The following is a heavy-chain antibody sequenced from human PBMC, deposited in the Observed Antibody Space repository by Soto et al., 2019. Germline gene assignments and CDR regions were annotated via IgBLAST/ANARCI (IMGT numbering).Heavy chain of an antibody. J-gene: IGHJ6*02. CDR2: IYYIGHT. V-gene: IGHV4-59*01. D-gene: IGHD3-3*01. CDR3: ARGGGYDFRSSQAPPIDV. CDR1: GGSISGYY. Sequence: PSETLSLTCSVSGGSISGYYWSWIRQPPGKGLEWIGYIYYIGHTNYNPSLKSRVTISVDTSKNQFSLKVKSVTAADTAVYYCARGGGYDFRSSQAPPIDVWGQGTTVTVSS.